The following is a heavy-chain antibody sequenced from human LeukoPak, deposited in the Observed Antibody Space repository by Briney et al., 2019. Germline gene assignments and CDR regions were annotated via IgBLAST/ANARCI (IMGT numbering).Heavy chain of an antibody. CDR1: GYTFTGYY. CDR2: INPNSGGT. D-gene: IGHD3-3*01. Sequence: ASVKVSFTASGYTFTGYYMHWVRQAPGQGLEWMGWINPNSGGTNYAQKFQGRVTMTRDTSISTAYMELSRLRSDDTAVYYCARGYDFWSGYTFPYYFDFWGQGTLVTVSS. CDR3: ARGYDFWSGYTFPYYFDF. J-gene: IGHJ4*02. V-gene: IGHV1-2*02.